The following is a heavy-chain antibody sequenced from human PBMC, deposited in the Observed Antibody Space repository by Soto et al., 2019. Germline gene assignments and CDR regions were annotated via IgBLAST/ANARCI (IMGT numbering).Heavy chain of an antibody. D-gene: IGHD3-10*01. CDR2: IYTSGNS. CDR3: ARLWFGKPPGYLDY. CDR1: GGSIRNYY. J-gene: IGHJ4*02. V-gene: IGHV4-4*07. Sequence: SEPLSLTCSVSGGSIRNYYGNWIRQPAGKGLEWIVRIYTSGNSDHNPSLKSRVTMSADTSKNQLSLRLSSVTAADSAVYYCARLWFGKPPGYLDYWGQGIRVTVSS.